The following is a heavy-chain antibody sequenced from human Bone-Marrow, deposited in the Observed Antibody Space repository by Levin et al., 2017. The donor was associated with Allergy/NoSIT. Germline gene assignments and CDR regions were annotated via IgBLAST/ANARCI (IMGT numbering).Heavy chain of an antibody. Sequence: PGGSLRLSCVASGFTFDDYAMHWVRQAPGKGLEWVSGITWNSGSVGYADSLKGRFTISRNNANNSLFLQMNSLRPDDTALYYCAKDHNYLRYRAYEADFGSWGQGALVTVSS. D-gene: IGHD3-9*01. CDR3: AKDHNYLRYRAYEADFGS. V-gene: IGHV3-9*01. CDR2: ITWNSGSV. J-gene: IGHJ4*02. CDR1: GFTFDDYA.